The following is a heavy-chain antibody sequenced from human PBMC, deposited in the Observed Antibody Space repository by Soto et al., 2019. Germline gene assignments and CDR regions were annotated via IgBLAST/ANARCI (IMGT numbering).Heavy chain of an antibody. J-gene: IGHJ5*02. CDR3: ARWQEDYSNPPGDWFDP. CDR1: GGTFSSYA. CDR2: IIPIFGTA. Sequence: QVQLVQSGAEVKKPGSSVKVSCKASGGTFSSYAISWVRQAPGQGLEWMGGIIPIFGTANYAQKFQGRVTTTADESTSTAYMGLSSLRSEDTAVYYCARWQEDYSNPPGDWFDPWGQGTLVTVSS. V-gene: IGHV1-69*12. D-gene: IGHD4-4*01.